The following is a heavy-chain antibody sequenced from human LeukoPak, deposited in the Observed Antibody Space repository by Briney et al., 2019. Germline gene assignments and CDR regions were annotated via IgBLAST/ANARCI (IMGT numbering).Heavy chain of an antibody. CDR1: GYTFTSYY. D-gene: IGHD3-22*01. Sequence: GASVKVSCKASGYTFTSYYMHWVRQAPGQGLEWMGRIIPILGIANYAQKFQGRVTITADKSTSTAYMELSSLRSEDTAVYYCARAAWYYYDSSGFSAPYYYGMDVWGQGTTVTVSS. V-gene: IGHV1-69*04. J-gene: IGHJ6*02. CDR2: IIPILGIA. CDR3: ARAAWYYYDSSGFSAPYYYGMDV.